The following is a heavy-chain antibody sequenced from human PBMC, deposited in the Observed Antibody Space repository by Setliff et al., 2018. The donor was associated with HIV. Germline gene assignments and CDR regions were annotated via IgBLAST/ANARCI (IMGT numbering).Heavy chain of an antibody. Sequence: ASVKVSCKASGYTFTSSGISWVRQAPGQGLEWMGWISAYNGNTNYAQKLQGRVTMTTDTSTSTAYMELRSLRSDDTAVYYCATDKGTILSSYCYYYMDVWGKGTTVTVSS. J-gene: IGHJ6*03. CDR1: GYTFTSSG. CDR3: ATDKGTILSSYCYYYMDV. D-gene: IGHD2-2*02. V-gene: IGHV1-18*01. CDR2: ISAYNGNT.